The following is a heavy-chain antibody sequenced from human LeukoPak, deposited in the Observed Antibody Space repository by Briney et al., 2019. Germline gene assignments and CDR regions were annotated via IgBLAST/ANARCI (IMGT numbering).Heavy chain of an antibody. CDR2: ISSSSSYI. J-gene: IGHJ4*02. CDR3: AIPLLYGAFDY. Sequence: GGSLRLSCAASGFTFSNYTMNWVRQAPGKGLEWVSSISSSSSYIFYADSVKGRFTISRDNAKNSLYLQMNSLRAEDTAVYYCAIPLLYGAFDYWARGTLVTVSS. V-gene: IGHV3-21*01. D-gene: IGHD1-26*01. CDR1: GFTFSNYT.